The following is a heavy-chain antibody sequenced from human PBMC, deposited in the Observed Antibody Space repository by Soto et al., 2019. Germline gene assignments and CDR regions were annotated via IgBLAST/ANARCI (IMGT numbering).Heavy chain of an antibody. CDR3: AREERGLYYYGSGPIYYYYGMDV. V-gene: IGHV6-1*01. CDR1: GDSVSSNSAA. D-gene: IGHD3-10*01. J-gene: IGHJ6*02. CDR2: TYYRSKWYN. Sequence: SQTLSLTCAISGDSVSSNSAAWNWIRQSPSRGLEWLGRTYYRSKWYNDYAVSVKSRITINPDTSKNQFSLQLNSVTPEDTAVYYCAREERGLYYYGSGPIYYYYGMDVWGQGTTVTVSS.